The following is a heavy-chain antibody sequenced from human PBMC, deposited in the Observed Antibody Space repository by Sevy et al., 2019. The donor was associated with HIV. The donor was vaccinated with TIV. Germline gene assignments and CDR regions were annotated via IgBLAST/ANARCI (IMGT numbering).Heavy chain of an antibody. CDR1: GFTFTTYA. D-gene: IGHD5-12*01. J-gene: IGHJ4*02. CDR2: INWNGGST. V-gene: IGHV3-20*04. Sequence: GGSLRLSCAASGFTFTTYAMTWVRQAPGKGLEWVSGINWNGGSTGYADSVKGRFTISRDNAKNSLYLQMNSLRAEDTALYYCARDFGSYGGYDYWGQGTLVTVSS. CDR3: ARDFGSYGGYDY.